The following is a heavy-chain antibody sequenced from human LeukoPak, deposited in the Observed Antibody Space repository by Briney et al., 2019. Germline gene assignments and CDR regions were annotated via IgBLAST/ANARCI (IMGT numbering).Heavy chain of an antibody. J-gene: IGHJ3*02. CDR1: GGSISTSNW. V-gene: IGHV4-4*01. CDR3: ARKTCDSSGLIPHPGVFDI. D-gene: IGHD3-22*01. CDR2: TYHSGTT. Sequence: PSETLSLTCAVSGGSISTSNWWCWVRQPPGKGLEWIGETYHSGTTNYNSSLKRRVQMSGERSKNPFSLKLCPVTAAATVAYCCARKTCDSSGLIPHPGVFDIWGQGTMVTVSS.